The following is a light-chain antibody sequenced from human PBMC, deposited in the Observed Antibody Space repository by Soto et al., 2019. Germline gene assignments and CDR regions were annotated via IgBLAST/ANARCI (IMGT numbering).Light chain of an antibody. Sequence: DIQMTQSPSYLSASVGDRVTITCRASQSISSYLNWYQQKPGKAPKLLIYAASSLQSGVPSRFSGSGSGTDCTLTISSLQPEDFATYYGQQSYSTPRTFGQGTKGEIK. J-gene: IGKJ1*01. CDR2: AAS. CDR3: QQSYSTPRT. CDR1: QSISSY. V-gene: IGKV1-39*01.